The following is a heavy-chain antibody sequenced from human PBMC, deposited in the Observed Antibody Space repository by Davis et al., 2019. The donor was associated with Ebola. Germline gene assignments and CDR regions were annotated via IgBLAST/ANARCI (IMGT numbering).Heavy chain of an antibody. Sequence: PGGSLRLSCAASGFTFSNAWMHWVRQAPGKGLEWVATIKPDGSDKYFVDSVKGRFTISRDNAKSTLYLQMNSLTAEDTAVYYCVRTTYGAPEYWGQGTLVTVSS. CDR3: VRTTYGAPEY. CDR2: IKPDGSDK. D-gene: IGHD4-17*01. J-gene: IGHJ4*02. CDR1: GFTFSNAW. V-gene: IGHV3-7*01.